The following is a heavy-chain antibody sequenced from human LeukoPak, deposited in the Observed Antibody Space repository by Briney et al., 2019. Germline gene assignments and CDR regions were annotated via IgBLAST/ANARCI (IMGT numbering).Heavy chain of an antibody. CDR3: AKDSTHTYYYDSSGYTSH. CDR2: ISGDGGST. D-gene: IGHD3-22*01. V-gene: IGHV3-43*02. Sequence: RGSLRLSCAASGFTFDDYAMHWVRQAPGKGLEWVSLISGDGGSTYYADSVKGRFTISRDNSKNSLYLQMNSLRPDDTAVYYCAKDSTHTYYYDSSGYTSHWGQGTLVTVSS. CDR1: GFTFDDYA. J-gene: IGHJ4*02.